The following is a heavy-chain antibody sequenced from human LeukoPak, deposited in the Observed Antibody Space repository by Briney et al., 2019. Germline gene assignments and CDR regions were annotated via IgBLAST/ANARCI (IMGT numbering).Heavy chain of an antibody. CDR1: GFTFSNFA. Sequence: GGSLRLSCAASGFTFSNFAMTWVRQAPGKGLEWVSAISGSGGDTYYADSVKGRFTISRDNSKNTLYLQMNSLRAEDTAVYYCAKSPPGRSDIWGQGTMVTVSS. D-gene: IGHD3-16*02. CDR3: AKSPPGRSDI. CDR2: ISGSGGDT. J-gene: IGHJ3*02. V-gene: IGHV3-23*01.